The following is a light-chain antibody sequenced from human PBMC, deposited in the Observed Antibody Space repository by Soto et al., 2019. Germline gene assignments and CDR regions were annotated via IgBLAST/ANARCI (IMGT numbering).Light chain of an antibody. CDR1: QSVSSSH. CDR3: QQRSNWPLT. J-gene: IGKJ4*01. Sequence: EIVLTQSPDTLSLSPGETATLSCGASQSVSSSHIAWYQQKPGQSPRLLIDGASSRASGIPDRFSGSGSGTDFTLTITSLEPEDFAVYYCQQRSNWPLTFGGGTKVEIK. V-gene: IGKV3D-20*02. CDR2: GAS.